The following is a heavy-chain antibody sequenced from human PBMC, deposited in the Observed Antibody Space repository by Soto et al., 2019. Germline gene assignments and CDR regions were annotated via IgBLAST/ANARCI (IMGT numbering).Heavy chain of an antibody. J-gene: IGHJ6*02. CDR2: ISGSGGST. V-gene: IGHV3-23*01. Sequence: PGGSLRLSCAASGFTFSSYAMSWVRQAPGKGLEWVSAISGSGGSTYYADSVKGRFTISRDNSKNTLYLQMNSLRAEDTAVYYCARDRGGYCSSTRCYFMQTYYYYGMDVWGQGTTVNVSS. CDR1: GFTFSSYA. D-gene: IGHD2-2*01. CDR3: ARDRGGYCSSTRCYFMQTYYYYGMDV.